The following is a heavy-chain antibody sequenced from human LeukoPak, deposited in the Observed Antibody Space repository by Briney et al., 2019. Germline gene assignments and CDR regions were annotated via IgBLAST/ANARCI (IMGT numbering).Heavy chain of an antibody. Sequence: SETLSLTCAVSGHSISSGYYWGWVRQPPGKGLEWIGSIYHSGSTFYNPSLKSRVTISVETSKNQFSLKLSSVTAADTAVYYCARRRIQLWPIGPNYFDYWGQGTPVTVSS. D-gene: IGHD5-18*01. J-gene: IGHJ4*02. V-gene: IGHV4-38-2*01. CDR3: ARRRIQLWPIGPNYFDY. CDR1: GHSISSGYY. CDR2: IYHSGST.